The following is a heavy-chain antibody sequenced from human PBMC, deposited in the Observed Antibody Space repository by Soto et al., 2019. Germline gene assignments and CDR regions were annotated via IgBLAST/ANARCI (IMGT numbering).Heavy chain of an antibody. J-gene: IGHJ3*02. D-gene: IGHD6-13*01. V-gene: IGHV4-4*07. CDR2: IFTSGST. CDR1: GGSLNIYH. Sequence: PSETLSLTCTVSGGSLNIYHWTWMRHPAGKGLEWIGRIFTSGSTNNNPSLKSRVTMSVDTSKNQFSLKLSSVTAADTAVYYCAAYNSTLGTFDIWGQGTMVTVSS. CDR3: AAYNSTLGTFDI.